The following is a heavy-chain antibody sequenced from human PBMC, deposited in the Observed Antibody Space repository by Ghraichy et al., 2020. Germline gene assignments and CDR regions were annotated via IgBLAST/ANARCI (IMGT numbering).Heavy chain of an antibody. CDR3: ALRSVDTAKLDY. J-gene: IGHJ4*02. CDR2: INHSGST. V-gene: IGHV4-34*01. Sequence: SETLSLTCAVYGGSFSGYYWSWIRQPPGKGLEWIGEINHSGSTNYNPSLKSRVTISVDTSKNQFSLKLSSVTAADTAVYYCALRSVDTAKLDYWGQGTLVTVSS. CDR1: GGSFSGYY. D-gene: IGHD5-18*01.